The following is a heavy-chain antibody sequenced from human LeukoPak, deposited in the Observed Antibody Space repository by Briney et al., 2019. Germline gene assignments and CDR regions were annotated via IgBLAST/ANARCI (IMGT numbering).Heavy chain of an antibody. CDR1: GVSINSDNYY. CDR2: IFYTGST. V-gene: IGHV4-31*03. J-gene: IGHJ5*02. D-gene: IGHD3-16*01. Sequence: SETLPLTCTVAGVSINSDNYYWTWIRQHPGKGLEWIGFIFYTGSTSYNRSLKSRVAISTDTSTNQFSLRLTSVTAADTAVYYCAGGKGQQTPDWFDPWGQGTQVTVSS. CDR3: AGGKGQQTPDWFDP.